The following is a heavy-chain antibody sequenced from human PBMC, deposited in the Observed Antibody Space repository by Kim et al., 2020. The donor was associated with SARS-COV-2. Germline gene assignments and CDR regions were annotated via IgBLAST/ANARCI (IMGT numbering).Heavy chain of an antibody. CDR1: GFTFSDHY. D-gene: IGHD2-2*01. V-gene: IGHV3-72*01. CDR2: IRNKANSYTT. CDR3: ARSSTNWVDWFDP. Sequence: GGSLRLSCAASGFTFSDHYMDWVRQAPGKGLEWVGRIRNKANSYTTEYAASVKGRFTISRDDSKNSLYLQMNSLKTEDTAVYYCARSSTNWVDWFDPWGQGTQVTVSS. J-gene: IGHJ5*02.